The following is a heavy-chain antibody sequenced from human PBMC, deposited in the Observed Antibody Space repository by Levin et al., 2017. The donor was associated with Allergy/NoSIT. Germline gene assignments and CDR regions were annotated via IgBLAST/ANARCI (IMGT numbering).Heavy chain of an antibody. CDR1: GFTFSSYS. D-gene: IGHD1-26*01. Sequence: GGSLRLSCAASGFTFSSYSMNWVRQAPGKGLEWVSSISSSSTYIYYADSLKGRFTISRDNAKNSLYLQMNSLRAEDTAVYYCARDRRFWVGPTDYYYAMDVWGQGTTVTVSS. J-gene: IGHJ6*02. CDR3: ARDRRFWVGPTDYYYAMDV. CDR2: ISSSSTYI. V-gene: IGHV3-21*01.